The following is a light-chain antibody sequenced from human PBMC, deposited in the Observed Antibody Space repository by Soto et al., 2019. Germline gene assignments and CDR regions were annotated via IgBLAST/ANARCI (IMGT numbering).Light chain of an antibody. CDR1: QSVDSNY. J-gene: IGKJ3*01. CDR2: GAS. Sequence: EIVLTQSPGTLSLSPGERATLSCRASQSVDSNYLAWYQQTPGQAPRLLIFGASNRATGIPDRFSGSGSGTDFTLIISRLEPEDFAVYYCQQYGTSLFTFGPGTKVNVK. V-gene: IGKV3-20*01. CDR3: QQYGTSLFT.